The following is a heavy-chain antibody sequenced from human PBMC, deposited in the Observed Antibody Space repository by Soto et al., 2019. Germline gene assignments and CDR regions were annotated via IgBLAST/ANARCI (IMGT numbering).Heavy chain of an antibody. V-gene: IGHV3-48*01. D-gene: IGHD4-17*01. CDR1: GFTFSSYS. Sequence: GGSLRLSCAASGFTFSSYSMNWVRQAPGKGLEWVSYISSSSSTIYYADSVKGRFTISRDNAKNSLYLQMNSLRAEDTAVYYCARVQARDYGDYEVDAFDIWGQGTMVTVSS. CDR2: ISSSSSTI. CDR3: ARVQARDYGDYEVDAFDI. J-gene: IGHJ3*02.